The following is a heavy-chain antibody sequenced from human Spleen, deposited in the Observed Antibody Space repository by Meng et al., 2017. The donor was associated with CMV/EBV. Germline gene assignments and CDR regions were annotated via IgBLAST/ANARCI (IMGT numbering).Heavy chain of an antibody. D-gene: IGHD3-9*01. Sequence: SISRTKWWSWVRPTPGKVLEWIGEIYHSGTTNYSPFLKSRVTILVDKSRNQFSLKVTSVTAADTAVYYWARDGNRPLTGYPLDAFDVWGQGTMVTVSS. CDR1: SISRTKW. CDR3: ARDGNRPLTGYPLDAFDV. CDR2: IYHSGTT. J-gene: IGHJ3*01. V-gene: IGHV4-4*02.